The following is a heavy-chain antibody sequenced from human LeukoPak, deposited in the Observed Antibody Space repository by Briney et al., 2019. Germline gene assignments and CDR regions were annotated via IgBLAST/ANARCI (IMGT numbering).Heavy chain of an antibody. D-gene: IGHD3-10*01. J-gene: IGHJ4*02. CDR1: GFTFSSYS. CDR3: ARVTTMVRGVPY. CDR2: ISSSSSTI. V-gene: IGHV3-48*04. Sequence: PGGSLRLSCAASGFTFSSYSMNWVRQALGKGLEWVSYISSSSSTIYYADSVKGRFTISRDNAKNSLYLQMNSLRAEDTAVYYCARVTTMVRGVPYWGQGTPVTVSS.